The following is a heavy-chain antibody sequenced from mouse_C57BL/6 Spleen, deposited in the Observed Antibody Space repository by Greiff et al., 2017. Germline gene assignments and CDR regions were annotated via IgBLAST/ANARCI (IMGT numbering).Heavy chain of an antibody. J-gene: IGHJ2*01. CDR2: ISYDGSN. Sequence: EVQLVESGPGLVKPSQSLSLTCSVTGYSITSGYYWNWIRQFPGNKLEWMGYISYDGSNNYNPSLINRISITRDTSKNQFFLKLNSVTTEDTATYYCARSYDYDWGDYWGQGTTLTVSS. CDR3: ARSYDYDWGDY. D-gene: IGHD2-4*01. CDR1: GYSITSGYY. V-gene: IGHV3-6*01.